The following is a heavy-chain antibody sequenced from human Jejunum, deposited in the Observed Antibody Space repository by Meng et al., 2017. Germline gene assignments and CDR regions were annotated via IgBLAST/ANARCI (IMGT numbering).Heavy chain of an antibody. Sequence: GQLQESGPCLVKPSQTLSLTCTVSGGSLRTGAYYWSWIRQHPGKGLEWIGYIYYTGSTFYNPSLKSRVSISLETSKNQFSLKVTSVTAADTAFYYCARLGITETIGGFDPWGQGILVTVSS. CDR1: GGSLRTGAYY. CDR3: ARLGITETIGGFDP. V-gene: IGHV4-31*03. CDR2: IYYTGST. J-gene: IGHJ5*02. D-gene: IGHD1-7*01.